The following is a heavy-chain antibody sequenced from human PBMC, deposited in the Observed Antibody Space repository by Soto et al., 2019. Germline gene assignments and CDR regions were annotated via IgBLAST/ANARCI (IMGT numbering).Heavy chain of an antibody. V-gene: IGHV4-59*01. J-gene: IGHJ4*02. CDR1: GGSMNIYY. CDR2: VRDTGST. D-gene: IGHD6-13*01. Sequence: PSETLSLTCTVSGGSMNIYYWTWIRQPPGKGLEWIGYVRDTGSTNYNPSLKSRVTISVDTSKNQFSLRLSSVTAADTAVYYCASTYSGTWYRLWGQGTLVTVSS. CDR3: ASTYSGTWYRL.